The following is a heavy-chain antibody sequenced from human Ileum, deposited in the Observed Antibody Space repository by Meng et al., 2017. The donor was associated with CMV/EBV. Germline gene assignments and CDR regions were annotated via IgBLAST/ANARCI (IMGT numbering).Heavy chain of an antibody. Sequence: GESLKISCAASGFTFSSYAMSWVRQAPGKGLEWVSAISGSGGSTYYADSVKGRFTISRDNSKNTLYLQMNSLRAEDTAVYYCAKVGVPAAIQQAFDIWGQGTMVTVSS. V-gene: IGHV3-23*01. CDR3: AKVGVPAAIQQAFDI. CDR2: ISGSGGST. J-gene: IGHJ3*02. D-gene: IGHD2-2*02. CDR1: GFTFSSYA.